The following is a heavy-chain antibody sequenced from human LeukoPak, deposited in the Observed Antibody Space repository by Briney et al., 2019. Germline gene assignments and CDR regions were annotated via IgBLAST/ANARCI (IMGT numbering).Heavy chain of an antibody. CDR2: INHSGST. J-gene: IGHJ4*02. V-gene: IGHV4-34*01. CDR3: ARGGTWPTYPDY. D-gene: IGHD5-12*01. CDR1: GGSFSGYY. Sequence: PSETLSLTCGVYGGSFSGYYWSWIRQPPGKGLEWIGEINHSGSTNHNPSLKSRVTISVDTSKNQFSLKLTSVTAADTAVFYCARGGTWPTYPDYWGQGILVTVSS.